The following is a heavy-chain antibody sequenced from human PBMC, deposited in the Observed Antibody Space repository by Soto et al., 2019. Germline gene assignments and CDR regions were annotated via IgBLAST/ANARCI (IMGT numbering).Heavy chain of an antibody. J-gene: IGHJ6*02. CDR3: ARVGGCGRSSCYAVDYVMDV. D-gene: IGHD2-2*01. CDR2: IYYSGST. V-gene: IGHV4-31*03. Sequence: QVQLQESGPGLVKASQTLSLTCTVSGDSISSSYNYWSWVRQHPGKGLEWIGYIYYSGSTYYNPSLMGRLTVSVDTSKNQFSLNLSSVTAADTAVYYCARVGGCGRSSCYAVDYVMDVWGQGTTVTVSS. CDR1: GDSISSSYNY.